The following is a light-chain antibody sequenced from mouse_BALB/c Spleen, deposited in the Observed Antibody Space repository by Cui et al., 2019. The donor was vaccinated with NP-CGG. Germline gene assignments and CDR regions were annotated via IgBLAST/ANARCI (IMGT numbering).Light chain of an antibody. J-gene: IGLJ1*01. Sequence: QAVVSHVSLLTTSPGETVTLTCRSSTGAVTTSNYANWVQEKPDHLFTGLIGGTNNRAPGVPARFSGSLIGDKAALTITGAQTEDEAIYFCALWYSNHWVFGGGTKLTVL. CDR2: GTN. CDR1: TGAVTTSNY. CDR3: ALWYSNHWV. V-gene: IGLV1*01.